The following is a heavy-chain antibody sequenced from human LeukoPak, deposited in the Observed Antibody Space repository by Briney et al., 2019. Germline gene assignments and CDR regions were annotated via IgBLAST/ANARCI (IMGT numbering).Heavy chain of an antibody. J-gene: IGHJ4*02. D-gene: IGHD6-13*01. V-gene: IGHV3-30*05. CDR3: ARTRGYSSSGSLDY. CDR2: ISYDGSNK. Sequence: GGSLRLSCAPSGFTFSRHGMHWVRQAPGKGLEWVAAISYDGSNKYYADSVKGRFTISRDSSKNTLYLQMNSLRTEGTAVYYCARTRGYSSSGSLDYWGQGSLVTVSS. CDR1: GFTFSRHG.